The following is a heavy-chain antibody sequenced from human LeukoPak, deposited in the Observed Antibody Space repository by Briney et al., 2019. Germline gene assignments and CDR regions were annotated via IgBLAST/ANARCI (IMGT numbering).Heavy chain of an antibody. CDR1: GYTFTGYY. CDR2: INPNSGGT. V-gene: IGHV1-2*02. D-gene: IGHD3-3*01. CDR3: ARDNLWSGFRIDY. Sequence: GASVKVSCKASGYTFTGYYMHWVRQAPGQGLEWMGWINPNSGGTNYAQKFQGRVTMTRDTSISTAYMDLSRLRSDDTAVYYCARDNLWSGFRIDYWGQGTLVTVSS. J-gene: IGHJ4*02.